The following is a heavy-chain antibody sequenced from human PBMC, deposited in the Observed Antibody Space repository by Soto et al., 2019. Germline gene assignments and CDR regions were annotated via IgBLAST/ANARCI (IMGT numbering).Heavy chain of an antibody. CDR3: ARGAVTGTSLFDY. D-gene: IGHD6-19*01. CDR1: GFTLTTYS. V-gene: IGHV3-48*02. CDR2: INKNGFTI. J-gene: IGHJ4*02. Sequence: PGGALRLSCAVSGFTLTTYSMNWVRQAPGKGLEWISCINKNGFTIYYADSVKGRFTISRDYAKNSLYLQMDSLRHEDTAVYYCARGAVTGTSLFDYWGLGTLVTV.